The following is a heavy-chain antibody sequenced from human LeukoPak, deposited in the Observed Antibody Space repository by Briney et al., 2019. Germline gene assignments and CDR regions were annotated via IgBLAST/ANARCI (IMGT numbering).Heavy chain of an antibody. CDR2: IYNTGST. CDR1: GGSISSSY. CDR3: ARDLTDY. Sequence: SSETLSLTCTVSGGSISSSYWSWIRQPPGKGLEWIGYIYNTGSTNYNPSLKSRVTVSLDTSKNQFSLKLNSVTAADTAVYYCARDLTDYWGQGTLVTVSS. D-gene: IGHD4/OR15-4a*01. J-gene: IGHJ4*02. V-gene: IGHV4-59*12.